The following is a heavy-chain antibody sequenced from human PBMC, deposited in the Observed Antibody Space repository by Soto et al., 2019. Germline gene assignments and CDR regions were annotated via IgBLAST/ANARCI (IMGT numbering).Heavy chain of an antibody. V-gene: IGHV3-11*05. J-gene: IGHJ2*01. CDR2: ITSSSSYT. D-gene: IGHD1-7*01. CDR3: AKLRPSYWYFDL. Sequence: QVQLVESGGGLVKPGGSLRLSCAASGFSFSDYYMSWIRQAPGKGLEWVSYITSSSSYTNYADSVKGRFTSSRDNAKNSLYRQMNSLRAEDTAVYYCAKLRPSYWYFDLWGRGTLVIVSS. CDR1: GFSFSDYY.